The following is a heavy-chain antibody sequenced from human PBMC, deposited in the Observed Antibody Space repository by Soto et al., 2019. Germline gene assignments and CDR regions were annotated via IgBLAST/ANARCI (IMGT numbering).Heavy chain of an antibody. CDR3: ARVLVGYDYGDYGGRYYGMDV. CDR2: IYYSGST. J-gene: IGHJ6*02. V-gene: IGHV4-59*01. D-gene: IGHD4-17*01. Sequence: SETLSLTCTVSGGSISSYYWSWIRQPPGKGLEWIGYIYYSGSTNYNPSLKSRLTISVDTSKNQYSLKLSSVTAADTAVYYCARVLVGYDYGDYGGRYYGMDVWGQGTTVTVSS. CDR1: GGSISSYY.